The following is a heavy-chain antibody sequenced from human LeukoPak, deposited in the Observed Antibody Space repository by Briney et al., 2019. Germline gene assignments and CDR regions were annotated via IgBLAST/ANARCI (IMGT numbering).Heavy chain of an antibody. V-gene: IGHV3-23*01. CDR1: GFTFSSYA. CDR2: ISGNSGCT. J-gene: IGHJ6*03. D-gene: IGHD3-10*01. CDR3: AKAYGSGSYYDYYYYMDV. Sequence: PGGSLRLSCAASGFTFSSYAMSWVRQAPGKGLEWVSDISGNSGCTYYADSVKGRFTISRANSKSTLYLQMNSLRAEDTALYYCAKAYGSGSYYDYYYYMDVWGKGTTVTVSS.